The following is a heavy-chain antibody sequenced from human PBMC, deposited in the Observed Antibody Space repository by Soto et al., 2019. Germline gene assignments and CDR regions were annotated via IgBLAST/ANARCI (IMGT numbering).Heavy chain of an antibody. D-gene: IGHD3-10*01. CDR1: GFTFDYYW. Sequence: EVQLVESGGGLVQPGESLRLSCAASGFTFDYYWMHWVRQAPGKGLVWVSRVHSDGTTTTYADSVKGRFTISRDNARNTVSLQMSSLRTEDTAIYYCARGDRGGFDLWGHGSVVTVSS. CDR2: VHSDGTTT. CDR3: ARGDRGGFDL. V-gene: IGHV3-74*01. J-gene: IGHJ3*01.